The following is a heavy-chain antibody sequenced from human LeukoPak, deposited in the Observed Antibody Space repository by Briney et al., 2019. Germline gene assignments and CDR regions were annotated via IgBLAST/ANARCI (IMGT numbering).Heavy chain of an antibody. J-gene: IGHJ4*02. CDR3: ARRAGAYSHPYDY. Sequence: GGSLRLSCAASGFTVSSNYMSWVRQAPGKGLEWVSVIYSGGSTYYADSVKGRFTISRDNAKNSLYLQMNSLRAEDTAVYYCARRAGAYSHPYDYWGQGTLVTVSS. D-gene: IGHD4/OR15-4a*01. V-gene: IGHV3-53*01. CDR1: GFTVSSNY. CDR2: IYSGGST.